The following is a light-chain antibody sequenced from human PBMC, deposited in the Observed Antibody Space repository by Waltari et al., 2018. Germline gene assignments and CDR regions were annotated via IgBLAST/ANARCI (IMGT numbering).Light chain of an antibody. CDR1: QDISVF. Sequence: DIQMTQSPSSLSVSLGDRVTITCQASQDISVFLNWYQQKPGGAPNLLIYDSSILQAVVPSRLSGGGSGTDFTLTISSLQPEDVATYYCQQYDDLPPFTFGPGTKVDLK. CDR3: QQYDDLPPFT. CDR2: DSS. V-gene: IGKV1-33*01. J-gene: IGKJ3*01.